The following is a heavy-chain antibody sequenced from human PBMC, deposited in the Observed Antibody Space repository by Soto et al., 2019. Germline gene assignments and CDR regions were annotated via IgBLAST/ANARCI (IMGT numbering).Heavy chain of an antibody. V-gene: IGHV3-9*01. J-gene: IGHJ4*02. CDR1: VSTFWDYS. CDR2: ISWNSGSI. D-gene: IGHD3-16*01. CDR3: PKDIGPAIMIPFGGVPEY. Sequence: GESXRVSGASAVSTFWDYSSHLVRQAPGKGLEWVSGISWNSGSIGYADSVKGRFTISRDNAKKSLYLQMNSLRAEDTALYYCPKDIGPAIMIPFGGVPEYWGPGTLVTV.